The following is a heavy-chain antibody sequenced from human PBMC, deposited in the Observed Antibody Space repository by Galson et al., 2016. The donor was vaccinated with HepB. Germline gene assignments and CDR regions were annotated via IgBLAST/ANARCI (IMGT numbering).Heavy chain of an antibody. J-gene: IGHJ6*02. V-gene: IGHV3-48*01. CDR3: AKEKGRLGFYGMDV. CDR1: GFTFSTSG. Sequence: SLRLSCAGSGFTFSTSGLNWVRQAPGKGLQWISYISSSISTIYYADSVVGRFTISRDNAKNSVYLQMNSLRAEDTATYYCAKEKGRLGFYGMDVWGQGTTVTVSS. D-gene: IGHD3-16*01. CDR2: ISSSISTI.